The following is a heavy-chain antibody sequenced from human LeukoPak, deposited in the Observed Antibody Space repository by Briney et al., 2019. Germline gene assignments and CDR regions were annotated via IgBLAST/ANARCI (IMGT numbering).Heavy chain of an antibody. D-gene: IGHD3-3*01. CDR2: IYYSGST. J-gene: IGHJ4*02. CDR1: GGSISSYY. CDR3: ARAPNYDFWSGYYKRGREYYFDY. Sequence: KPSETLSLTCTVSGGSISSYYWSWIRQPPGKGLEGIGYIYYSGSTNYNPSLKSRVTISVDTSKNQFSLKLSSVTAADTAVYYCARAPNYDFWSGYYKRGREYYFDYWGQGTLVTVSS. V-gene: IGHV4-59*01.